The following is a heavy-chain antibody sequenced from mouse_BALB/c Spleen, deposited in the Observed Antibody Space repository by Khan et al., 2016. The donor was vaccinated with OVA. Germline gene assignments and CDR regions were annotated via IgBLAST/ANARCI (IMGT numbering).Heavy chain of an antibody. CDR2: IWAGGGT. CDR1: GFSLSRYN. D-gene: IGHD2-14*01. J-gene: IGHJ4*01. CDR3: ARAYYRYDGYYAMDF. V-gene: IGHV2-6-4*01. Sequence: QVQLKQSGPGLVAPSQSLSITCTVSGFSLSRYNIHWVRQPPGKGLEWLGMIWAGGGTDYNSTLKSRLNISNDNSKSQVFLKMNSLQTDDTAMYYCARAYYRYDGYYAMDFWGQGTSVTVSS.